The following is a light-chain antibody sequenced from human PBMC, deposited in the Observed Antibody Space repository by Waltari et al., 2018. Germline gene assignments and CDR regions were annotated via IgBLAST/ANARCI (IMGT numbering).Light chain of an antibody. J-gene: IGKJ2*01. CDR2: WAS. V-gene: IGKV4-1*01. CDR3: QQYYSTPYT. Sequence: DIVMTQSPDSLAVSLGERATINCKSSQSVLYSSNNKNYLAWYQQKPGQPPKLLIYWASTRESGVPDRFSGSGSGTDFTLTINSLQAEDVAVYYCQQYYSTPYTFGQGTKVEIK. CDR1: QSVLYSSNNKNY.